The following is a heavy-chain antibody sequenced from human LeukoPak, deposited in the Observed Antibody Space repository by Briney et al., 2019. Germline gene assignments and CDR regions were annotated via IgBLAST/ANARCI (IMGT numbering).Heavy chain of an antibody. Sequence: PGGSLRLSCAASGFTFSSYSMNWVRQAPGKGLEWVSPISSSSSYIYYADSVKGRFTISRDNSKNSLYLQMNSLRAEDTAVYYCAREVVVPAAARHYYYYYYMDVWGKGTTVTVSS. V-gene: IGHV3-21*01. D-gene: IGHD2-2*01. CDR2: ISSSSSYI. CDR3: AREVVVPAAARHYYYYYYMDV. CDR1: GFTFSSYS. J-gene: IGHJ6*03.